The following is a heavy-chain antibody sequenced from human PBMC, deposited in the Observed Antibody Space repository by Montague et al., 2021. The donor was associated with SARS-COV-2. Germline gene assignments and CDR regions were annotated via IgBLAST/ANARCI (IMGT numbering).Heavy chain of an antibody. CDR2: IYHSGST. CDR1: GGSISSYY. CDR3: ARVKWGYFYVLGVSAHFDY. Sequence: SETLSLTCTVSGGSISSYYWSWIRQPPGKGLEWIGYIYHSGSTNYNPSLKSRVTISVDTSKNQFSLKLSSVTAADTAVFYCARVKWGYFYVLGVSAHFDYWGQGTLVTVSS. V-gene: IGHV4-59*12. D-gene: IGHD3-10*01. J-gene: IGHJ4*02.